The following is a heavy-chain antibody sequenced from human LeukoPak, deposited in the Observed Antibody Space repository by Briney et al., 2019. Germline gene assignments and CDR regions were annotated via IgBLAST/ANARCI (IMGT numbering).Heavy chain of an antibody. J-gene: IGHJ4*02. V-gene: IGHV3-30*02. Sequence: GGSLRLSCAASGFTFSSYGMHWVRQAPGKGLEWVAFIRYDGSNKYYADSVKGRFTISRDNSKNTLYLQMNSLRAEDTAVYYCAKDASYYYGSGSTLSGYFDYWGQGTLVTVSS. D-gene: IGHD3-10*01. CDR2: IRYDGSNK. CDR1: GFTFSSYG. CDR3: AKDASYYYGSGSTLSGYFDY.